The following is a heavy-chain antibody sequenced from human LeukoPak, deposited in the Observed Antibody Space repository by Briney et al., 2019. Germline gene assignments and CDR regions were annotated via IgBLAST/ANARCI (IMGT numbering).Heavy chain of an antibody. CDR1: GXSISSSNYY. CDR2: IYYSGNT. D-gene: IGHD4-11*01. CDR3: ARHHSHQFDI. V-gene: IGHV4-39*01. J-gene: IGHJ3*02. Sequence: SETLSLTCTVSGXSISSSNYYWGWIRQPPGKGLELIGTIYYSGNTFHNPSLKSRVTISVDTSKNQFSLKLSSVTAADTAVYYCARHHSHQFDIWGQGTMVIVSS.